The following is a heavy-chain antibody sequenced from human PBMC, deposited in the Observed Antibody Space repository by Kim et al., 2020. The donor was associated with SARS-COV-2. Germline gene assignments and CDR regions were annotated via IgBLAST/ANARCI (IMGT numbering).Heavy chain of an antibody. D-gene: IGHD3-22*01. J-gene: IGHJ3*02. V-gene: IGHV1-18*01. CDR1: GYTFTSYG. CDR2: ISAYNGNT. CDR3: ARSTSYYYDSSGYYDAFDI. Sequence: DSVKVSCKASGYTFTSYGISWVRQAPGQGLEWMGWISAYNGNTNYAQKLQGRVTMTTDTSTSTAYMELRSLRSDDTAVYYCARSTSYYYDSSGYYDAFDIWGQGTMVTVSS.